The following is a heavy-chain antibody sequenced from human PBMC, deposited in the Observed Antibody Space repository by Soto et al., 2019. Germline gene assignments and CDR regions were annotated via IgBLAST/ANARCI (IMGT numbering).Heavy chain of an antibody. CDR2: MTGRGGSI. CDR3: AKGVMYSTKGLDV. V-gene: IGHV3-23*01. D-gene: IGHD2-15*01. Sequence: GGSLRLSCAASGFPFSEYGMTWVRQAPGRGLEWVSAMTGRGGSIHYAESVRGRFIISRDNSKNTLYLQMDRLRAGDTAVYYCAKGVMYSTKGLDVWGQGTTVTAP. J-gene: IGHJ6*02. CDR1: GFPFSEYG.